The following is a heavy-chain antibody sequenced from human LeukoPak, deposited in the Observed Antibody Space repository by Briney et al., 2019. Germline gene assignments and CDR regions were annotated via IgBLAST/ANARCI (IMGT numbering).Heavy chain of an antibody. V-gene: IGHV1-2*02. CDR3: ARDITGTTTDDAFDI. J-gene: IGHJ3*02. CDR1: GYTFTGYY. D-gene: IGHD1-7*01. CDR2: INPNSGGT. Sequence: GASVKVSCKASGYTFTGYYMHWVRQAPGQGLEWMGWINPNSGGTNYAQKFQGRVTMTRGTSISTAYMELSRLRSDDTAVYYCARDITGTTTDDAFDIWGQGTMVTVSS.